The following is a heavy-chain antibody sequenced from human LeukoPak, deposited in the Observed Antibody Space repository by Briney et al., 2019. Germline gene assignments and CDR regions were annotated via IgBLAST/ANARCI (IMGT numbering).Heavy chain of an antibody. CDR2: IIPIFGTA. CDR3: ASTYGDYAQTFDY. D-gene: IGHD4-17*01. CDR1: GGTFSSYA. J-gene: IGHJ4*02. V-gene: IGHV1-69*13. Sequence: SVKVSCKASGGTFSSYAISWVRQAPGQGLEWMGGIIPIFGTANYAQEFQGRVTITADESTSTAYMELSSLRSEDTAVYYCASTYGDYAQTFDYWGQGTLVTVSS.